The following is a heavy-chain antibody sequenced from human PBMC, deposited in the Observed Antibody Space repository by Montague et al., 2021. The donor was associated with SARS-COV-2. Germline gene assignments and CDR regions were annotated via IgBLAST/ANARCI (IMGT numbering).Heavy chain of an antibody. J-gene: IGHJ3*02. CDR1: GGSISSGSYY. Sequence: TLSLTCTVSGGSISSGSYYWSWIQQPAGKVLEWIGRIYTSGSTNYNPSLKSRVTISVDTSKNQFSLKLSSVTAADTAVYYCARVPPYYYDSSGYYSGAFDIWGQGTMGTVSS. CDR3: ARVPPYYYDSSGYYSGAFDI. CDR2: IYTSGST. D-gene: IGHD3-22*01. V-gene: IGHV4-61*02.